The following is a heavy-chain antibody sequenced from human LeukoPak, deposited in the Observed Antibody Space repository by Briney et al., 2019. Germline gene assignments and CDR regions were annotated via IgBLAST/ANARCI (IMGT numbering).Heavy chain of an antibody. CDR2: ISSSNII. CDR3: ARARGYSYGYSDY. D-gene: IGHD5-18*01. V-gene: IGHV3-48*01. Sequence: GGSLRLSCAGSGFTFSSYSMNWVRQAPGKGREWVSYISSSNIIDYTDSAKGRFTISRDNAKNSLYLQMNSLRAEDTAVYYCARARGYSYGYSDYWGQGTLVTVSS. J-gene: IGHJ4*02. CDR1: GFTFSSYS.